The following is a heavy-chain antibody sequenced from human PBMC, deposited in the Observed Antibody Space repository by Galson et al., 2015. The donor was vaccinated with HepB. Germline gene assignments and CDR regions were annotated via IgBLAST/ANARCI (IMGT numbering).Heavy chain of an antibody. CDR1: GFTSGLTFSSYA. CDR3: AEAASRGDYYYYYMDV. D-gene: IGHD6-13*01. V-gene: IGHV3-23*01. Sequence: SLRLSCAASGFTSGLTFSSYAMSWIRQAPGKGLQWVSTISSSGGTTYYADSVEGRFTISRDNSKNTVYLQMNSLRADDTAVYYCAEAASRGDYYYYYMDVWGIGTTVTVSS. CDR2: ISSSGGTT. J-gene: IGHJ6*03.